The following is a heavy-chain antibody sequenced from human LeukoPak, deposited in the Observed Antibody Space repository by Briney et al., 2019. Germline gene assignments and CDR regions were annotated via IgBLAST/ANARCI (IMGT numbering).Heavy chain of an antibody. CDR2: INPNSGGT. CDR3: ARAGRMVRGVVRGNWFDP. Sequence: ASVKVSCKASGYTFTGYYMHWVRQAPGQGLEWMGWINPNSGGTNYAQKFQGRVTMTRDTSISTAYMEPSRLRSDDTAVYYCARAGRMVRGVVRGNWFDPWGQGTLVTVSS. V-gene: IGHV1-2*02. CDR1: GYTFTGYY. J-gene: IGHJ5*02. D-gene: IGHD3-10*01.